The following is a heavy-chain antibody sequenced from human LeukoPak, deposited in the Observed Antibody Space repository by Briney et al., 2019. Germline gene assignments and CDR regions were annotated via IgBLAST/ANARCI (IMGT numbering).Heavy chain of an antibody. J-gene: IGHJ6*03. CDR3: AKAPATGEGYYFYYMDV. CDR2: VNGRGATT. D-gene: IGHD7-27*01. Sequence: GGSLRLSCAASGFASGFTFSDYAVSWVRQAPGKGPEWVASVNGRGATTYYADSVRGRFTISRDNSKDTLYLQMISLGADDTAIYFCAKAPATGEGYYFYYMDVWGKGTTVTVSS. CDR1: GFTFSDYA. V-gene: IGHV3-23*01.